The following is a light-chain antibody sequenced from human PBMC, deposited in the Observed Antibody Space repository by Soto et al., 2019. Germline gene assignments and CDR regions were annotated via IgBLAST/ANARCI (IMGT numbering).Light chain of an antibody. CDR3: MQAIQTPLT. J-gene: IGKJ4*01. V-gene: IGKV2-28*01. Sequence: DIVITQSPLSLPVTPGEPASISCRSSQSLLHSNAYNYLDWYLQKPGQSPQLLIYLGSNRASGVPDRFSGSGSGTDFTLKISRVEAEDVGVYYCMQAIQTPLTFGGGTKVEIK. CDR1: QSLLHSNAYNY. CDR2: LGS.